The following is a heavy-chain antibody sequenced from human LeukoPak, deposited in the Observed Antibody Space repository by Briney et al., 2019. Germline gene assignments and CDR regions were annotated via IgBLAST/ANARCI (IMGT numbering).Heavy chain of an antibody. CDR2: IYYSGST. CDR1: GGSISSSSYY. V-gene: IGHV4-39*07. CDR3: ASSSIAAAGRPFDY. J-gene: IGHJ4*02. D-gene: IGHD6-13*01. Sequence: PSETLSLTCTVSGGSISSSSYYWGWIRQPPGKGLEWIGSIYYSGSTYYNPSLKSRVTISVDTSKNQFSLKLSSVTAADTAVYYCASSSIAAAGRPFDYWGQGTLVTVSS.